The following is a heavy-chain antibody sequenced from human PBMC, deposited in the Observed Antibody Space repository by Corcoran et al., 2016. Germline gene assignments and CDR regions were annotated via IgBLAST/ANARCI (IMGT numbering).Heavy chain of an antibody. V-gene: IGHV1-46*01. CDR2: INPSGGST. CDR1: GYTFTSYY. J-gene: IGHJ4*02. CDR3: AGGSDSSVGCDY. Sequence: QVQLVQSGAEVKKPGDSVKVSCKASGYTFTSYYMPWVRQAPGQGLEWMGIINPSGGSTSYAQKFQGSVTMTRDTSTSTVYMGLSSLRSEDTVVYYGAGGSDSSVGCDYWGQGTLVTVSS. D-gene: IGHD3-22*01.